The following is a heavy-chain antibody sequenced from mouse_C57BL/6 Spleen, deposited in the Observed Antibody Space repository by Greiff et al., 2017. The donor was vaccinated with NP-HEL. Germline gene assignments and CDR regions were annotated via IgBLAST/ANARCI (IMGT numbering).Heavy chain of an antibody. D-gene: IGHD1-1*01. CDR3: ARRDYYGSSDGAMDY. Sequence: EVQLQQSGPELVKPGASVKIPCKASGYTFTDYNMDWVKQSHGKSLEWIGDINPNNGGTIYNQKFKGKATLTVDKSSSTAYMELRSLTSEDTAVYYCARRDYYGSSDGAMDYWGQGTSVTVSS. V-gene: IGHV1-18*01. CDR2: INPNNGGT. J-gene: IGHJ4*01. CDR1: GYTFTDYN.